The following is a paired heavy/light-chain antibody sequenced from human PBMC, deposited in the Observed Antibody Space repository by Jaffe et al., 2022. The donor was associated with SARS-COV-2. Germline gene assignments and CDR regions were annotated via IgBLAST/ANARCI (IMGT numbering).Light chain of an antibody. V-gene: IGKV3-11*01. CDR3: QQRSNWPT. Sequence: EIVLTQSPATLSLSPGERATLSCRASQSVSSYLAWYQQKPGQAPRLLIYDASNRATGIPARFSGSGSGTDFTLTISTLEPEDFAVYYCQQRSNWPTFGPGTKVDIE. CDR2: DAS. CDR1: QSVSSY. J-gene: IGKJ3*01.
Heavy chain of an antibody. CDR3: ARGGYYDTSGYNWFDP. CDR1: GFTFSTYA. CDR2: ISYDGNNK. D-gene: IGHD3-22*01. V-gene: IGHV3-30*04. Sequence: QVQLVESGGGVVQPGRSLRLSCAASGFTFSTYAMHWVRQAPGKGLDWVAVISYDGNNKYYADSVKGRFTISRDNSKNTLYLQMNSLRAEDTAMYYCARGGYYDTSGYNWFDPWGQGTLVTVSS. J-gene: IGHJ5*02.